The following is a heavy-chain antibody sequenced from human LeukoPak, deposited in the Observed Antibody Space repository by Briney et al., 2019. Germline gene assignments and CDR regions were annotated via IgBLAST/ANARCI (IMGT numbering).Heavy chain of an antibody. D-gene: IGHD3-22*01. J-gene: IGHJ4*02. CDR3: ARGRYDSSGYYPIFDY. CDR1: GFTVSSNY. V-gene: IGHV3-21*01. CDR2: ISRTSIYI. Sequence: GGSLRLSCAASGFTVSSNYMSWVRQAPGKGLEWVSSISRTSIYIYYGDSVKGRFTISRDNAKNSLYLQMNSLRAEDTAVYYCARGRYDSSGYYPIFDYWGQGTLVTVTS.